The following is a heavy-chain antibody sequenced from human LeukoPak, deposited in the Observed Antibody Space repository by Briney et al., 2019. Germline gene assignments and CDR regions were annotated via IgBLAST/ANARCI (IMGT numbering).Heavy chain of an antibody. D-gene: IGHD3-22*01. J-gene: IGHJ4*02. CDR2: IDYSGTT. Sequence: SGPRLVKPSETLSLTCSVSNYSVNTIVYYWAWIRLSTGKGLEWIGSIDYSGTTYSNPSLQSRANITVDTAMNQFSLKLRSVTATDTAVYFCARQKVTTMSRTFDHWGPGTAVTVSS. CDR1: NYSVNTIVYY. V-gene: IGHV4-39*01. CDR3: ARQKVTTMSRTFDH.